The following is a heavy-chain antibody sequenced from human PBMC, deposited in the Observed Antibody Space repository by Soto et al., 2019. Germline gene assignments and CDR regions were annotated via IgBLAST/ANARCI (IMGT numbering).Heavy chain of an antibody. CDR3: ARDGLLFSGPYRPSRFDY. CDR1: GFKFSDYW. D-gene: IGHD3-16*02. J-gene: IGHJ4*02. CDR2: IKHDTSEA. Sequence: XGSLRLSCSASGFKFSDYWMSWVRQAPGKGLEWVGNIKHDTSEAHYADSVKGRFTITRDNIKNFLFLQMNGLRSDDTASYYCARDGLLFSGPYRPSRFDYWGLGTLVTVS. V-gene: IGHV3-7*03.